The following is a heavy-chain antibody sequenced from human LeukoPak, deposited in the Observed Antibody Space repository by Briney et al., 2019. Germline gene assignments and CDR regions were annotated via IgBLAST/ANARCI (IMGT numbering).Heavy chain of an antibody. CDR1: GGSFSGYY. D-gene: IGHD6-19*01. CDR2: INHSGST. J-gene: IGHJ3*02. V-gene: IGHV4-34*01. CDR3: ARAEAVADAFDI. Sequence: SETLSLTCAVYGGSFSGYYWSWIRQPPGKGLEWIGEINHSGSTNYNPSLKSRVTISVDTSKNQFSLKLSSVTAADTAVYYCARAEAVADAFDIWGQGTMVTVSS.